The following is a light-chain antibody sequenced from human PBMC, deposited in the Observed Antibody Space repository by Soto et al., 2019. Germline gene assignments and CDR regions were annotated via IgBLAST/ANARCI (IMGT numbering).Light chain of an antibody. CDR2: KVS. CDR3: MQRTHWPYT. V-gene: IGKV2-30*01. CDR1: QSLVDSAGNTY. Sequence: DVVMTQSPLSLPVTLGQSASSSCRSSQSLVDSAGNTYLNWFQQRPGQSPGRLIYKVSNRYSGVQDRFSGSDTSTDLTLKISRVQAEDVGVYYCMQRTHWPYTFGQGTKLEIK. J-gene: IGKJ2*01.